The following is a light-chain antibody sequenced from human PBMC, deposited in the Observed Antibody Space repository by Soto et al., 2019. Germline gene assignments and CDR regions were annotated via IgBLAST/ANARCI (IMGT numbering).Light chain of an antibody. Sequence: QSALTQPVSVSGSPGQTITISCTGTSSDVGGYNYVSWYQQHPGKAPKLMIYDVNNRPSGVSNRFSGSKSGNTASLTISGLQAEYEADYYCSSFTIITTYVFGTGTKLTVL. J-gene: IGLJ1*01. CDR2: DVN. V-gene: IGLV2-14*01. CDR3: SSFTIITTYV. CDR1: SSDVGGYNY.